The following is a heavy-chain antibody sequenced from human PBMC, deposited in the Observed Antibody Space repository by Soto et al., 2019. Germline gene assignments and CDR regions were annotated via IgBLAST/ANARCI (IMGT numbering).Heavy chain of an antibody. CDR1: GYNFPTYW. CDR2: IYPDDSDT. Sequence: PGESLKISCKGSGYNFPTYWIGWVRQMPGKGLEWMGIIYPDDSDTRYSPSFQGQVTISADKSINTAYLQWSSLRASDTAIYFCSRRTVGAPWYFDLWGRGTLVTVSS. V-gene: IGHV5-51*01. CDR3: SRRTVGAPWYFDL. J-gene: IGHJ2*01. D-gene: IGHD1-26*01.